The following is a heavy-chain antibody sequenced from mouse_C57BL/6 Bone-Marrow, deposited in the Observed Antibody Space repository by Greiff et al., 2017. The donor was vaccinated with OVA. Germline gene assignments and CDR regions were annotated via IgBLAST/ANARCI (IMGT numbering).Heavy chain of an antibody. Sequence: EVKVEESGGGLVQPGGSLSLSCAASGFTFTDYYMSWVRQPPGKALEWLGFIRNKANGYTTEYSASVKGRFTISRDNSQSILYLQMNALRAEDSATYDCARGDYYSNLFAYWGQGTLVTVSA. V-gene: IGHV7-3*01. J-gene: IGHJ3*01. CDR1: GFTFTDYY. D-gene: IGHD2-5*01. CDR3: ARGDYYSNLFAY. CDR2: IRNKANGYTT.